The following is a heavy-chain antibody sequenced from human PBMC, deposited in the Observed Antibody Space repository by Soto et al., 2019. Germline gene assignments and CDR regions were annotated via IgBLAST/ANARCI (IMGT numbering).Heavy chain of an antibody. CDR2: ISSSSSYI. Sequence: PGGSLRLSCAASGFTFSSYSMNWVRQAPGKGLEWVSSISSSSSYIYYADSVKGRFTISRDNAKNSLYLQMNSLRAEDTAVYYCARDTLDYFDWLRNPWLVYWGQGTLVTVSS. CDR1: GFTFSSYS. CDR3: ARDTLDYFDWLRNPWLVY. J-gene: IGHJ4*02. V-gene: IGHV3-21*01. D-gene: IGHD3-9*01.